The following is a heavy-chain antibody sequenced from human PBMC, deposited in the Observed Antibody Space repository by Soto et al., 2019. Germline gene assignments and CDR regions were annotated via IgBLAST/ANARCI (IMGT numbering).Heavy chain of an antibody. J-gene: IGHJ6*02. Sequence: GESLKISCKGSGYSFTSYWIGWVRQMPGKGLEWMGIIYPGDSDTRYSPSFQGQVTISADKSISTAYLQWSSLKASDTAMYYCAASERIAAAGINHYYYYGMDVWGQGTTVTVSS. V-gene: IGHV5-51*01. D-gene: IGHD6-13*01. CDR1: GYSFTSYW. CDR3: AASERIAAAGINHYYYYGMDV. CDR2: IYPGDSDT.